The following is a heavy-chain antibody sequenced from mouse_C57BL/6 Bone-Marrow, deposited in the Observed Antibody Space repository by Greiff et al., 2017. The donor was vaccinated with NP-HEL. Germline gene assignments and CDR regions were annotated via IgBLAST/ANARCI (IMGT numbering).Heavy chain of an antibody. CDR3: ARHDRSVGSSSAY. CDR1: GFTFSSYG. CDR2: ISSGGSYT. V-gene: IGHV5-6*01. Sequence: EVKLMESGGDLVKPGGSLKLSCAASGFTFSSYGMSWVRQTPDKRLEWVATISSGGSYTYYPDSVKGRFTISRDNAKNTLYLQMSSLKSEDTAMYYCARHDRSVGSSSAYWGQGTLVTVSA. D-gene: IGHD1-1*01. J-gene: IGHJ3*01.